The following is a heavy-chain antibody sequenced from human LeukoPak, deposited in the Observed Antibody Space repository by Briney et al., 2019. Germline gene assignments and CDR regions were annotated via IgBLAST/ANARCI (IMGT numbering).Heavy chain of an antibody. V-gene: IGHV1-69*13. CDR1: GDTFSSYA. Sequence: SVKVSCKASGDTFSSYAISWVRQAPGQGLEWMGVIIPIFGTANYAQKFQGRVTITADASTSTAYMELSSLRSEDTAVYYCARSVRRRLTGSEFDYWGQGTLVTVSS. J-gene: IGHJ4*02. D-gene: IGHD3-9*01. CDR3: ARSVRRRLTGSEFDY. CDR2: IIPIFGTA.